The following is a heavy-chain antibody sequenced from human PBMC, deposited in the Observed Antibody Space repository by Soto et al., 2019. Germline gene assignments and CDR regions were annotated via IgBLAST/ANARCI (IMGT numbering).Heavy chain of an antibody. J-gene: IGHJ5*02. CDR1: GYSFTSYW. CDR2: IYPGDSDT. V-gene: IGHV5-51*01. Sequence: PGESLKISCKGSGYSFTSYWIGWVRQMPGKGLEWMGIIYPGDSDTRYSPSFQGQVTISADKSISTAYLQWSSLKASDTAMYYCARPRVPYYGSGSYWFDPWSQGTLVTVSS. D-gene: IGHD3-10*01. CDR3: ARPRVPYYGSGSYWFDP.